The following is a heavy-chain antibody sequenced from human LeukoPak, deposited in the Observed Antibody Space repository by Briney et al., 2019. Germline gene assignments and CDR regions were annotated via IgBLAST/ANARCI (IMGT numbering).Heavy chain of an antibody. D-gene: IGHD6-19*01. V-gene: IGHV1-2*02. CDR2: INPNSGGT. J-gene: IGHJ4*02. CDR1: GYTLTGYY. Sequence: GPVKVSCKASGYTLTGYYMHWVRQAPGQGLEWMGWINPNSGGTNYAQKFQGRVTMTRDTSISTAYMELSRLRSDDTAVYYCARSPKAVEFGYWGQGTLVTVSS. CDR3: ARSPKAVEFGY.